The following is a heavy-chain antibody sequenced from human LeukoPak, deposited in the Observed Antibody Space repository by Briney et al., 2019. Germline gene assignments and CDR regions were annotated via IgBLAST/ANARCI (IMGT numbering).Heavy chain of an antibody. CDR1: GFAFSSYS. CDR2: ISSSSSTI. V-gene: IGHV3-48*01. D-gene: IGHD3-3*01. J-gene: IGHJ4*02. CDR3: ARTYSLRFLEWLPTYFDY. Sequence: GGSLRLSCAASGFAFSSYSMNWVRQAPGEGLEWVSYISSSSSTIYYADSVKGRFTISRDNAKNSLYLQMNSLRAEDTAVYYCARTYSLRFLEWLPTYFDYWGQGTLVTVSS.